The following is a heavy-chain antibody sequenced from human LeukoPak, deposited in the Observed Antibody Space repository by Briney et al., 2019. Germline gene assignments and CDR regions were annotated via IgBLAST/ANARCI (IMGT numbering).Heavy chain of an antibody. J-gene: IGHJ4*02. D-gene: IGHD5-12*01. CDR3: AKDASGYETFDY. V-gene: IGHV3-23*01. CDR2: ISGSGGST. CDR1: GFTFSSYA. Sequence: PGGSLRLSCAASGFTFSSYAMSWVRQAPAKGLEWVSAISGSGGSTYYADSVKGRFTISRHNSKHTLYLQMNSLRGEDTAVYYCAKDASGYETFDYWGQGTLVTVSS.